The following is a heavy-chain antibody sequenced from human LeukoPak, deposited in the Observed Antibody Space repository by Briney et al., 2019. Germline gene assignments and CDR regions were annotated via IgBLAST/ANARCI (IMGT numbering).Heavy chain of an antibody. CDR2: INHSGST. V-gene: IGHV4-34*01. Sequence: SETLSLTCAVYGGSFSGYYWSWIRQPPGKGLEWIGEINHSGSTNYNPSLKSRVTISVDTSKNQFSLKLSSVTAADTAVYYCARDNGGYYYMDVWGKGTTVTVSS. D-gene: IGHD1-14*01. CDR3: ARDNGGYYYMDV. J-gene: IGHJ6*03. CDR1: GGSFSGYY.